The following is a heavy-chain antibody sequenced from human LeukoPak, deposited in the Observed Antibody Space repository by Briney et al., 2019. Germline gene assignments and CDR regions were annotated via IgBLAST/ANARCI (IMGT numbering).Heavy chain of an antibody. CDR3: AKDLYYGDYVFDY. V-gene: IGHV3-30*02. J-gene: IGHJ4*02. CDR2: IRYDGSNK. Sequence: GGSLGLSCAASGFTFSSYGMHWVRQAPGKGLEWVAFIRYDGSNKYYADSVKGRFTISRDNSKNTLYLQMNSLRAEDTAVYYCAKDLYYGDYVFDYWGQGTLVTVSS. D-gene: IGHD4-17*01. CDR1: GFTFSSYG.